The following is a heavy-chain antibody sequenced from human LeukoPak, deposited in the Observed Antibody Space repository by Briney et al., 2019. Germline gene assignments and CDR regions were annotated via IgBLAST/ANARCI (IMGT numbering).Heavy chain of an antibody. V-gene: IGHV3-33*01. CDR2: IWYDGSNK. CDR3: AGSIAVAGTIDY. CDR1: GFTFSSHV. D-gene: IGHD6-19*01. J-gene: IGHJ4*02. Sequence: KSGGSLRLSCAASGFTFSSHVMHWVRQAPGKGLEWVAVIWYDGSNKYYADSVKGRFTISRDNSKNTLYLQMNSLRVEDTAVYYCAGSIAVAGTIDYWGQGTLVTVSS.